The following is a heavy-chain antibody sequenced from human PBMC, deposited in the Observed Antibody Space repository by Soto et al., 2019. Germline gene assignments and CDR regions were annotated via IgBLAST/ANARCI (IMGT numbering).Heavy chain of an antibody. Sequence: TSETLSLTCTVSGGSISSGGYYWSWIRQHPGKGLEWIGYIYYSGSTYYNPSLKSRVTISVDTSKNQFSLKLSSVTAADTAVYYCARATVPTYYYYYMDVWGKGTTVTVSS. V-gene: IGHV4-31*03. CDR3: ARATVPTYYYYYMDV. D-gene: IGHD4-17*01. J-gene: IGHJ6*03. CDR1: GGSISSGGYY. CDR2: IYYSGST.